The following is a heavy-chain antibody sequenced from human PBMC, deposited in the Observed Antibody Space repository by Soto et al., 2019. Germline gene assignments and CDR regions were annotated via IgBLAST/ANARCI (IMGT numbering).Heavy chain of an antibody. CDR2: IYYSGST. V-gene: IGHV4-31*03. Sequence: SETLSLTCTVSGGSISSGGYYWSWIRQHPGKGLEWIGYIYYSGSTYYNPSLKSRVTISVDTSKNQFSLKLSSVTAADTAVYYCARVSGDYYDSSGLVDAFDIWGQGTMVTVSS. D-gene: IGHD3-22*01. CDR3: ARVSGDYYDSSGLVDAFDI. J-gene: IGHJ3*02. CDR1: GGSISSGGYY.